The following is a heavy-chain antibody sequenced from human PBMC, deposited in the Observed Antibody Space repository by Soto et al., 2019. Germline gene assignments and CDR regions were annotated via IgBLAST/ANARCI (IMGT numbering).Heavy chain of an antibody. Sequence: QVQLVQSGAEVKKPGASVKVSCKASGYTFTSYGIIWVRQAPGQGLEWMGWISAYNGNTNYAQKLQGRVTMTTDTSTSTAYMELRSLRSDDAAVYYCARVDDLWSGYYLHGPYYYSYGMDVWGQGTTVTVSS. CDR1: GYTFTSYG. CDR3: ARVDDLWSGYYLHGPYYYSYGMDV. D-gene: IGHD3-3*01. J-gene: IGHJ6*02. CDR2: ISAYNGNT. V-gene: IGHV1-18*04.